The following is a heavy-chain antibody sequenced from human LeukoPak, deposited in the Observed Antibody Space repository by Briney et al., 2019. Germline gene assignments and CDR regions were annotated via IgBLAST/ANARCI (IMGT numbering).Heavy chain of an antibody. D-gene: IGHD3-22*01. J-gene: IGHJ4*02. Sequence: PSETLSLTCTVSGGSFSRYYWSWIRQPPGKGLEWIGNIHYSGSTNYNPSLKSRVTISIDTSKNQFSLKLSSVTAADTAVYYCAREYHYYDTRGYYYFDYWGQGTLVTVSS. V-gene: IGHV4-59*01. CDR1: GGSFSRYY. CDR2: IHYSGST. CDR3: AREYHYYDTRGYYYFDY.